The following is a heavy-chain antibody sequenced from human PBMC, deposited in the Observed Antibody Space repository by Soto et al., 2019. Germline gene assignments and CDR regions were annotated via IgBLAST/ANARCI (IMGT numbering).Heavy chain of an antibody. CDR3: ARRGVGRFDY. CDR1: GFTFSSYA. J-gene: IGHJ4*02. V-gene: IGHV3-30-3*01. CDR2: ISYDGSNK. Sequence: QVQLVESGGGVVQPGRSPRLSCAASGFTFSSYAMHWVRQAPGKGLEWVAVISYDGSNKYYADSVKGRFTISRDNSKNTLYLQMNSLRAEDTAVYYCARRGVGRFDYWGQGTLVTVSS. D-gene: IGHD3-10*01.